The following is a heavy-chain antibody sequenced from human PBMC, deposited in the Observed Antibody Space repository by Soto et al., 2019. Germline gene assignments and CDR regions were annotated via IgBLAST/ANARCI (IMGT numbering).Heavy chain of an antibody. CDR2: VFDTGST. CDR3: ASLFYDSSGYTLLDY. V-gene: IGHV4-59*01. D-gene: IGHD3-22*01. J-gene: IGHJ4*02. CDR1: VGSISNYY. Sequence: PSETLSLTCTVSVGSISNYYWTWIRQPPGKRLEWIGYVFDTGSTTYNPSLKSRVTISVDTSKNQFSLNLNSVTAADTAVYYCASLFYDSSGYTLLDYWGQGTLVTVSS.